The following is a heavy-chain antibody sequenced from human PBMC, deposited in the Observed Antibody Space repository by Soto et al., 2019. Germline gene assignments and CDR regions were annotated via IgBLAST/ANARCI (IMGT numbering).Heavy chain of an antibody. V-gene: IGHV4-34*01. D-gene: IGHD7-27*01. CDR3: ARANWYSEY. Sequence: PSETLSLTCAVYGGSFSGYYWSWIRQPPEKGLEWIGEINHNRNTNYNPSLKSRVTMSVDTSKNQFSLNLTSLTAADTAIYYCARANWYSEYWGQGTLVTVSS. CDR1: GGSFSGYY. J-gene: IGHJ4*02. CDR2: INHNRNT.